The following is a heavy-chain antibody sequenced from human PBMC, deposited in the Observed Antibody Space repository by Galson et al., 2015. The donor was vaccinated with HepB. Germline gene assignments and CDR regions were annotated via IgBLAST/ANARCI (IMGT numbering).Heavy chain of an antibody. Sequence: SVKVSCKASGGTFSSYAISWVRQAPGQGLEWMGGIIPIFGTANYAQKFQGRVTITADESTSTAYMELSSLRSEDTAVYYCARDPSYCGGDCYSDNWFDPWGQGTLVTVSS. V-gene: IGHV1-69*13. J-gene: IGHJ5*02. CDR3: ARDPSYCGGDCYSDNWFDP. CDR1: GGTFSSYA. CDR2: IIPIFGTA. D-gene: IGHD2-21*02.